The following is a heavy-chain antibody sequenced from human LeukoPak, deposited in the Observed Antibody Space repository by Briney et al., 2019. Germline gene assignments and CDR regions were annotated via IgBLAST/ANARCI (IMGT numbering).Heavy chain of an antibody. J-gene: IGHJ3*02. Sequence: PSETLSLTCTVSGGSISSTSYYWGWIRQPPGKGLEWIGSIYYSGSTYYNPSLKSRVTISVDTSKNQFSLKLSSVTAADTAVYYCARAEIAAAGTPYAFDIWGQGTMVTVSS. D-gene: IGHD6-13*01. CDR1: GGSISSTSYY. CDR2: IYYSGST. V-gene: IGHV4-39*07. CDR3: ARAEIAAAGTPYAFDI.